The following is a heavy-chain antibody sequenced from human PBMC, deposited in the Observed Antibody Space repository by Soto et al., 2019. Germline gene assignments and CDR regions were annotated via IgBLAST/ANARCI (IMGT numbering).Heavy chain of an antibody. V-gene: IGHV1-58*02. CDR3: ARQWGTDAFDI. D-gene: IGHD2-8*01. Sequence: SVKVSCKASGFTFSTSGIHWVRQARGQRLEWIGWIVVGTGNTNYAQRFQERVTITRDVSTNTAYLELTSLTSEDTAVYYCARQWGTDAFDIWGQGTMVTVSS. CDR1: GFTFSTSG. J-gene: IGHJ3*02. CDR2: IVVGTGNT.